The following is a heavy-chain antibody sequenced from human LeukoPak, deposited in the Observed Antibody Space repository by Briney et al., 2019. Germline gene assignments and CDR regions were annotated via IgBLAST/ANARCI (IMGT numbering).Heavy chain of an antibody. CDR2: IYTSGST. D-gene: IGHD3-9*01. Sequence: SETLSLTCTVSGGPISIYYWIWIRPPPGKALEGIGYIYTSGSTNYNPSLKTRVNMSVDTSKNQFSLKLSSVTAAATAVYYCARDQSPHYDILTGYYHPGYFQHWGQGTLVTVSS. J-gene: IGHJ1*01. CDR3: ARDQSPHYDILTGYYHPGYFQH. CDR1: GGPISIYY. V-gene: IGHV4-4*09.